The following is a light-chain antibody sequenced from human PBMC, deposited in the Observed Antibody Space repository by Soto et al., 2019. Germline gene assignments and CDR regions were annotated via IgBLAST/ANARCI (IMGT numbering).Light chain of an antibody. CDR1: SSDVGGYNY. J-gene: IGLJ2*01. CDR3: SSYPSSSTVV. V-gene: IGLV2-14*01. Sequence: QSALTQPASVSGSPGQSITISCTGTSSDVGGYNYVSWYQQHPGKAPKLMIYDVSNRPSGVSNRFSGSKSGTTVSLTISGLQAEDEADYFCSSYPSSSTVVFGGGTKLTVL. CDR2: DVS.